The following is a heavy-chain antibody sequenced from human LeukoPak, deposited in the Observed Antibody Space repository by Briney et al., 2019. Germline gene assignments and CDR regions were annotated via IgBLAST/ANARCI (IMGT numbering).Heavy chain of an antibody. CDR1: GFTFSDYY. J-gene: IGHJ3*02. V-gene: IGHV3-11*01. CDR2: ISSSGSTI. Sequence: NSGGSLRLSCAASGFTFSDYYMSWIRQAPGKGLEWVSYISSSGSTIYYADSVKGRFTISRDNAKNSLYLQMNSLRAEDTAVYYCARTVYYYDSSGPTGAFDIWGQGTMVTVSS. D-gene: IGHD3-22*01. CDR3: ARTVYYYDSSGPTGAFDI.